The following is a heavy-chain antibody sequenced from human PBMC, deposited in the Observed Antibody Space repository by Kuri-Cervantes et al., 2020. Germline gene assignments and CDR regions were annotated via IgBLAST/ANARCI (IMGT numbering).Heavy chain of an antibody. Sequence: GESLKISCAASGFTFSSYAMHWVRQAPGKGLEWVAVISYDGSNKYYADSVKGRFTISRDNSKNTLYLQMNSLRAEDTAVYYCARIGFAYSSSRYFDYWGQGTLVTVSS. CDR2: ISYDGSNK. CDR1: GFTFSSYA. J-gene: IGHJ4*02. V-gene: IGHV3-30-3*01. CDR3: ARIGFAYSSSRYFDY. D-gene: IGHD6-6*01.